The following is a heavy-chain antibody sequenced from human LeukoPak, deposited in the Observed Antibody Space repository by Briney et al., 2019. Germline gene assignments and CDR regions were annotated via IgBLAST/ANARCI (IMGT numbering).Heavy chain of an antibody. Sequence: SETLSLTCTVSGGSISSYYWSWIRQPPGKGLEWIGYIYYSGSTNYNPSLKSRVTISVDTSKNQFSLKLSSVTAADTAVYYCARDLMVDPAFDIWGQGTMVTVPS. CDR3: ARDLMVDPAFDI. J-gene: IGHJ3*02. CDR2: IYYSGST. CDR1: GGSISSYY. V-gene: IGHV4-59*01. D-gene: IGHD2-8*02.